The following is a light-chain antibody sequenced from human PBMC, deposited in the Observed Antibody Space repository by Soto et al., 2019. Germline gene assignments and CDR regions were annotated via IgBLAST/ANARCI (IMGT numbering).Light chain of an antibody. Sequence: EIVLTQSPGTLSLSPGERDTNSCRASQSVSSSYLAWYQQKPGQAPRLLIYGASTRATGIPARFSGSGSGTEFTLTISSLQSEDFAVYYCQQYNNWPRTFGQGTKV. CDR2: GAS. CDR1: QSVSSSY. V-gene: IGKV3-15*01. CDR3: QQYNNWPRT. J-gene: IGKJ1*01.